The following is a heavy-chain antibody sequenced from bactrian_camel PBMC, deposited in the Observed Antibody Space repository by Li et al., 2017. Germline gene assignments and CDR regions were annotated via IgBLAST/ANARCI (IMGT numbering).Heavy chain of an antibody. CDR1: GFTFSSYY. Sequence: HVQLVESGGGLVQPGGSLRLSCAASGFTFSSYYMTWVRQAPGMGLEWVSSISSGGTITYYADSVKGRFTISRDNAKNTVYLQMNSLKSEDTAMYYCAKRLYTYYSPSGIRDNDYRGQGTQVTVS. CDR3: AKRLYTYYSPSGIRDNDY. J-gene: IGHJ4*01. V-gene: IGHV3-2*01. CDR2: ISSGGTIT. D-gene: IGHD2*01.